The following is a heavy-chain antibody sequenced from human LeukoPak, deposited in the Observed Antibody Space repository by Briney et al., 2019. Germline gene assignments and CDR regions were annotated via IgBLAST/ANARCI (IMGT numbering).Heavy chain of an antibody. CDR2: IKQDGSEK. Sequence: PGGSLRLSCAASGFTFSSYWMSWVRQAPGKGLEWVANIKQDGSEKYYVDSVKGRFTISRDNAKNSLYLQMNSLRAEDTAVYYCARDYCSGGSCLYDYWGRGTLVTVSS. CDR1: GFTFSSYW. CDR3: ARDYCSGGSCLYDY. V-gene: IGHV3-7*03. J-gene: IGHJ4*02. D-gene: IGHD2-15*01.